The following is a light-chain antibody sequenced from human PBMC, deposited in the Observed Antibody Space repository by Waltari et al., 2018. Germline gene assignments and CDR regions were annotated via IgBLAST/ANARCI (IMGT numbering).Light chain of an antibody. Sequence: IVLTQSQATLSLSPGERATLSCRASQSVSSNLGWYQQKPGLAPRLLIFDASNRATGIPARFSGSGSGTDFTLTISSLEPEDFAVYYCQQRGSWPRTFGQGTKLEIK. CDR1: QSVSSN. CDR3: QQRGSWPRT. V-gene: IGKV3-11*01. J-gene: IGKJ2*01. CDR2: DAS.